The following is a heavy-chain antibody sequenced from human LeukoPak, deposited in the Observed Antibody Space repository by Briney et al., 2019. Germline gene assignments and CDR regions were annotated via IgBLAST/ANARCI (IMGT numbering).Heavy chain of an antibody. J-gene: IGHJ2*01. V-gene: IGHV3-21*01. CDR3: ARAGILVASTDWYFDL. CDR2: ISSGGNYI. D-gene: IGHD3-22*01. Sequence: KPGGSLRLSCAASGFTFSSYSMNWVRQAPGKGLEWVSSISSGGNYIYYADSVKGRFTISRDNAKNSLYLQMNSLRAEETAVYYCARAGILVASTDWYFDLWGRGTLVTVSS. CDR1: GFTFSSYS.